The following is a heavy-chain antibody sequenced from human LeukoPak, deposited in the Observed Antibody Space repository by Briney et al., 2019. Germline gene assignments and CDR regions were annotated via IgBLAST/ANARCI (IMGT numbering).Heavy chain of an antibody. V-gene: IGHV1-2*02. Sequence: ASVKVSCKASGYTFTDYYMHWVRQAPGQGLEWMGWINPKSGSTNYAQQYQGGVTMTRDTSIRTAYMELSSLRPDDTAVYFCARDGQGSGKTYDYWGQGTLVTVSP. CDR2: INPKSGST. D-gene: IGHD1-1*01. CDR3: ARDGQGSGKTYDY. CDR1: GYTFTDYY. J-gene: IGHJ4*02.